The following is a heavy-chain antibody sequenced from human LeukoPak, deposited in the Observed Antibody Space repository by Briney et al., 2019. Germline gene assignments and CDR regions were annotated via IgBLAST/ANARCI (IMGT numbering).Heavy chain of an antibody. CDR3: ASFYCSGGSCYQYYYYYYMDV. J-gene: IGHJ6*03. D-gene: IGHD2-15*01. V-gene: IGHV4-59*01. CDR2: IYYSGST. Sequence: SETLSLTCTVSGGSISNYYWSWIRQPPGKGLEWIGYIYYSGSTNYNPSLKSRVTISVDTSKNQFSLKLRSVTAADTAVYYCASFYCSGGSCYQYYYYYYMDVWGKGTTVTISS. CDR1: GGSISNYY.